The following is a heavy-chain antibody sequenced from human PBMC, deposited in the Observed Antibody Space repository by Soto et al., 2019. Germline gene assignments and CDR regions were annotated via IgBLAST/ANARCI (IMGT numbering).Heavy chain of an antibody. V-gene: IGHV3-30*18. J-gene: IGHJ4*02. Sequence: GSSLILSCASSCFTFTSDGMHLVRPAPDKGLEWVSGLSYNGNKKYYGNSVKGRFTMSRDNSKKILYLEMNSLRKEDLAFYFCAKLGGSQKDFNRFDSWGQGSLVTVSS. D-gene: IGHD3-10*01. CDR3: AKLGGSQKDFNRFDS. CDR2: LSYNGNKK. CDR1: CFTFTSDG.